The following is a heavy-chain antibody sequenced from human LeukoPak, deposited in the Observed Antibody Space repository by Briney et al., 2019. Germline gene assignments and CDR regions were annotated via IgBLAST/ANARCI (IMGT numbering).Heavy chain of an antibody. D-gene: IGHD3-10*01. Sequence: ASVKVSCKASGYTFTSYDINWVRQATGQGLGWMGWMNPNSGNTGYAQKFQGRVTMTRNTSISTAYTELSSLRSEDTAVYYCARGRLYYYGSGSYKVDPWGQGTLVTVSS. V-gene: IGHV1-8*01. CDR3: ARGRLYYYGSGSYKVDP. J-gene: IGHJ5*02. CDR1: GYTFTSYD. CDR2: MNPNSGNT.